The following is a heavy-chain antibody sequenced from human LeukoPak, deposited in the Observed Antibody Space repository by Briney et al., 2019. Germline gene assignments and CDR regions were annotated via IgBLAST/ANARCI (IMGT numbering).Heavy chain of an antibody. V-gene: IGHV4-34*01. Sequence: SETLSLTCAVYGGSFSGYYWSWIRQPPGKGLEWIGEINHSGSTNYNPSLKSRVTISVDMSKNQFSLKLSSVTAADTAVYYCAREHSIVVVTATWWFGPWGQGTLVTVSS. J-gene: IGHJ5*02. D-gene: IGHD2-21*02. CDR2: INHSGST. CDR3: AREHSIVVVTATWWFGP. CDR1: GGSFSGYY.